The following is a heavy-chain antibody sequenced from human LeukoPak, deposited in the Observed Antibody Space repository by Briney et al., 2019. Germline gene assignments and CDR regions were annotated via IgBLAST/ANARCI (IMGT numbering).Heavy chain of an antibody. CDR2: INHSGST. CDR1: GGSFSGYY. D-gene: IGHD1-1*01. CDR3: ARHNSKYYYYYYMDV. Sequence: SETLSLTCAVYGGSFSGYYWSWIRQPPGKGLEWIGEINHSGSTNYNPSLKSRVTISVDTSKNQFSLKLSSVTAADTAVYYCARHNSKYYYYYYMDVWGKGTTVTISS. V-gene: IGHV4-34*01. J-gene: IGHJ6*03.